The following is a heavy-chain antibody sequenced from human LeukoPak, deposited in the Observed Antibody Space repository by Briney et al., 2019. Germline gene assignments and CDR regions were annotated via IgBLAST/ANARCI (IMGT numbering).Heavy chain of an antibody. Sequence: SETLSLTCTVSGGSISGHYLSWIRQPPGKGLEWIGYIYYSGSTNYKPSLKSRATILLDTSKNQFSLKLSSVTAADTAVYYCARGFLERLSPLDYYMDVWGKGTTVTVSS. CDR1: GGSISGHY. D-gene: IGHD3-3*01. CDR3: ARGFLERLSPLDYYMDV. V-gene: IGHV4-59*11. CDR2: IYYSGST. J-gene: IGHJ6*03.